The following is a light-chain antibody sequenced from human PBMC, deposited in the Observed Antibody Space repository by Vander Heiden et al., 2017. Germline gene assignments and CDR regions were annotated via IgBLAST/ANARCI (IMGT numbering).Light chain of an antibody. J-gene: IGLJ1*01. CDR2: DVT. CDR3: SSYTSSNTLV. V-gene: IGLV2-14*03. CDR1: ISDVGAYNY. Sequence: QSALTQPASVSGSPGPPITIPCTGTISDVGAYNYVSWYQQHPGKAPKLIIYDVTNRPSGVSNRFSGSKSGNTASLTTSGLQAEDEADYYCSSYTSSNTLVFGTGTKVTVL.